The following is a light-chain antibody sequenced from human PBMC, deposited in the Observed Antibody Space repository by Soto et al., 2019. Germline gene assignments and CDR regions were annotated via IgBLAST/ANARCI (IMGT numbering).Light chain of an antibody. CDR2: EVS. V-gene: IGLV2-14*01. J-gene: IGLJ3*02. CDR3: SSYTTRGTLVV. CDR1: SSDVGGYNS. Sequence: QSALTQPASVSGSPGQSITISGTGTSSDVGGYNSVSWYQQHPGKAPKLMIYEVSNRPSGVSNRFSGSKSGNTASLTISGLQAEDESDYYCSSYTTRGTLVVFGGGTELTVL.